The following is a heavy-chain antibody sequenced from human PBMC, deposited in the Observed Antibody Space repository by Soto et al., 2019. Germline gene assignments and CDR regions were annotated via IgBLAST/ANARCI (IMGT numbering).Heavy chain of an antibody. CDR2: ISGSGGST. CDR3: AKIFPNDILTGEDLDY. CDR1: GFTFSSYA. J-gene: IGHJ4*02. D-gene: IGHD3-9*01. Sequence: PGGSLRLSCAASGFTFSSYAMSWVRQAPGKGLEWVSAISGSGGSTYYADSVKGRFTISRDNSKNTLYLQMNSLRAEDTAVYYCAKIFPNDILTGEDLDYWGQGTLVTVSS. V-gene: IGHV3-23*01.